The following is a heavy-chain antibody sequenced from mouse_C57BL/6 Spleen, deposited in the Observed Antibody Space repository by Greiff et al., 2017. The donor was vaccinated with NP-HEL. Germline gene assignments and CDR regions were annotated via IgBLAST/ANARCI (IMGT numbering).Heavy chain of an antibody. CDR1: GYTFTSYW. CDR3: ARKDYSNYAWFAY. V-gene: IGHV1-64*01. Sequence: VQLQQSGAELVKPGASVKLSCKASGYTFTSYWMHWVKQRPGQGLEWIGMIHPNSGSTNYNEKFKSKATLTVDKSSSTAYMQLSSLTSEDSAVYYCARKDYSNYAWFAYWGQGTLVTVSA. J-gene: IGHJ3*01. D-gene: IGHD2-5*01. CDR2: IHPNSGST.